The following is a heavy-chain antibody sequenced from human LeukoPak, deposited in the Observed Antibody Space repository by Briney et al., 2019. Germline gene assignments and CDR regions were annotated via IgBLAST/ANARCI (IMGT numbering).Heavy chain of an antibody. CDR3: ARGILDGYNLIDAFDI. CDR1: GFTVSSNY. D-gene: IGHD5-24*01. J-gene: IGHJ3*02. V-gene: IGHV3-66*01. CDR2: IYSGGST. Sequence: GGSLRLSCAASGFTVSSNYMSWVRQAPGKGLEWVSVIYSGGSTYYADSLKGRFTISRDNAKNSLYLQMNSLRAEDTAVYYCARGILDGYNLIDAFDIWGQGTMVTVSS.